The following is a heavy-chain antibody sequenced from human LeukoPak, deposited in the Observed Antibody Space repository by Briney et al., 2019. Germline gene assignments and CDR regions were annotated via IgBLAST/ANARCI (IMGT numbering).Heavy chain of an antibody. V-gene: IGHV4-38-2*02. CDR2: MYHSGDT. CDR3: AGQYTVYDPFDQ. D-gene: IGHD5/OR15-5a*01. J-gene: IGHJ4*02. CDR1: DYSISSGYY. Sequence: SEALSLTCSVSDYSISSGYYWGWIRQPPGKGLEWIGSMYHSGDTYYNPSLKSRVTISVDTSKNQFSLKLSSVTAADTAIYYCAGQYTVYDPFDQWGQGTLVTVSS.